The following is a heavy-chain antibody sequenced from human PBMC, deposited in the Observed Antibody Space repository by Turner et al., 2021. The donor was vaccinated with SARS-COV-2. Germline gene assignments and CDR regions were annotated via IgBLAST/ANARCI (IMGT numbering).Heavy chain of an antibody. J-gene: IGHJ6*02. Sequence: EVQLVESGGGLVQPGGSLRLSCAASGFTFSSYSMNWVRQAPGKGLELVSYITSSSTIYYADSVKGRFTISRDNAKNSLYLQMNSLRAEDTAVYYCARVLVYGTYGMDVWGQGTTVTVSS. CDR3: ARVLVYGTYGMDV. CDR1: GFTFSSYS. CDR2: ITSSSTI. V-gene: IGHV3-48*01. D-gene: IGHD4-17*01.